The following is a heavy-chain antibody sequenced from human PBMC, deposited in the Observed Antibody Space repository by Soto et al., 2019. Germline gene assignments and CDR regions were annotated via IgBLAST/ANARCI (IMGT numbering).Heavy chain of an antibody. CDR3: ARARAPVLLSFGELFP. V-gene: IGHV1-3*01. CDR2: INADNGHT. CDR1: GYTFTNYA. D-gene: IGHD3-10*01. J-gene: IGHJ4*02. Sequence: ASVKVSCKASGYTFTNYAMHWVRQAPGQRLEWMGWINADNGHTKYSQKFQGRVTITRDTAASTAYMELSSLRSEDTAVYYCARARAPVLLSFGELFPWGQGTLVTLSS.